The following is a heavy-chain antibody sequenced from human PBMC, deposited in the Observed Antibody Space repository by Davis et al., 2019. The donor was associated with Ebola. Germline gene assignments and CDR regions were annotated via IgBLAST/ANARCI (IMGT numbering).Heavy chain of an antibody. Sequence: SVKVSCKASGGTFSSYAISWVRQAPGQGLEWMGGIIPILGIANYAQKFQGRVTITADKSTSTAYMELSSLRSEDTAVYYCARKARRSDQGWYFDLWGRGTLVTVSS. CDR2: IIPILGIA. J-gene: IGHJ2*01. CDR3: ARKARRSDQGWYFDL. CDR1: GGTFSSYA. V-gene: IGHV1-69*10.